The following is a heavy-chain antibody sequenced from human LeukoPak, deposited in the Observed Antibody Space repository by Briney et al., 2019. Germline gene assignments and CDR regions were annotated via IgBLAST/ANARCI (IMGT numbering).Heavy chain of an antibody. CDR1: GFTFSSYG. Sequence: GGSLRLSCAASGFTFSSYGMSWVRQAPGKGLEWVSAISGSGGSTYYADSVKGRFTISRDNSKKTLYLQMNSLRAEDTAVYYCAKLNGSGSYRYYYYMDVWGKGTTVTISS. CDR3: AKLNGSGSYRYYYYMDV. D-gene: IGHD3-10*01. CDR2: ISGSGGST. V-gene: IGHV3-23*01. J-gene: IGHJ6*03.